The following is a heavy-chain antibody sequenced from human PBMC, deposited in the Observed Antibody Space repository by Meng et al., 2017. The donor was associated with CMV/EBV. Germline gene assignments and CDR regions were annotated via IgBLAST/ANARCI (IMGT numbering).Heavy chain of an antibody. D-gene: IGHD3-22*01. CDR2: INHSGGSA. CDR3: ARDRYPAYDSSGYYCY. CDR1: GYTLISYY. J-gene: IGHJ4*02. V-gene: IGHV1-46*01. Sequence: GYTLISYYMDWGRRAPGEWREWMGIINHSGGSASYAQKFQSRITMTRGTSTSTIYMELSSLRSEDTAVYYCARDRYPAYDSSGYYCYWGQGTLVTVSS.